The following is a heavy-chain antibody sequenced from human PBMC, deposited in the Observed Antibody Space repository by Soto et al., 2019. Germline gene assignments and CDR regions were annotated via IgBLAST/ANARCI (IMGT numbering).Heavy chain of an antibody. CDR1: GGSISSGGYY. CDR2: IYYSGST. J-gene: IGHJ6*03. D-gene: IGHD2-8*01. Sequence: QVQLQESGPGLVKPSQPLSLTCTVSGGSISSGGYYWSWIRQHPGKGLEWIGYIYYSGSTYYNPSLTRRVTISVDTSKNQFSLKLSSVTAADTAVYYCAASYCTNGVCYPRNYYYYMDVWGKGTTVTVSS. CDR3: AASYCTNGVCYPRNYYYYMDV. V-gene: IGHV4-31*03.